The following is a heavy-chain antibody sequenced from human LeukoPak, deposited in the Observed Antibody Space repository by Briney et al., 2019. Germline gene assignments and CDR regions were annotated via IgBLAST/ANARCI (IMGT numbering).Heavy chain of an antibody. D-gene: IGHD5-18*01. CDR1: GFSISDNF. CDR3: AGGYGTNWFEF. V-gene: IGHV3-53*01. CDR2: LYRDDKI. J-gene: IGHJ5*01. Sequence: SGGSLRLSCAASGFSISDNFMTWVRQAPGEGLVWVSTLYRDDKIYYADSVKGRFTISRDSSRTTLYLQMNSLRPEDTAVYYCAGGYGTNWFEFWGQGALVTVSS.